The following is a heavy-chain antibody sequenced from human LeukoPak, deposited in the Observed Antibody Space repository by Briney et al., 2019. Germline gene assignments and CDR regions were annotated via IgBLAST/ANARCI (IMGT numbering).Heavy chain of an antibody. V-gene: IGHV3-74*01. CDR3: ARDSTGPYDH. J-gene: IGHJ4*02. CDR2: INVEGNYI. Sequence: GGSLRLSCAASGFTVSRYWMHWVRQAPGKGLVWVARINVEGNYIDYAESVKGRFTISRDSAMNTLYLQMNSVRAEDTAVYSCARDSTGPYDHWGQGTLVTVSS. D-gene: IGHD3-22*01. CDR1: GFTVSRYW.